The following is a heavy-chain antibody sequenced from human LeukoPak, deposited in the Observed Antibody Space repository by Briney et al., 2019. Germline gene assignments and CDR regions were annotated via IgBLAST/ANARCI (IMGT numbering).Heavy chain of an antibody. CDR3: ASVDDSSGYRFDY. Sequence: SETLSLTCAVYGGSFSGYYWSWIRQPPGKGLEWIGEINHSGSANYNPSLKGRVTISVDTSKNQFSLKLSSVTAADTAVYYCASVDDSSGYRFDYWGQGTLVTVSS. CDR2: INHSGSA. J-gene: IGHJ4*02. D-gene: IGHD3-22*01. CDR1: GGSFSGYY. V-gene: IGHV4-34*01.